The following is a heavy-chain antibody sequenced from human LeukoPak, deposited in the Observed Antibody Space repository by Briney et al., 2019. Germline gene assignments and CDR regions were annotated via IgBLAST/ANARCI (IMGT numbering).Heavy chain of an antibody. CDR1: GFIVSSNY. V-gene: IGHV3-53*01. Sequence: GGSLRLSCAASGFIVSSNYMSWVRQAPGKGLEWVSVIYSGGSTYYADSVKGRFTISRDNSKNTLYLQMNSLRAEDTAVYYCARGYCSGGSCYPFDYWAREPWSPSPQ. CDR2: IYSGGST. CDR3: ARGYCSGGSCYPFDY. D-gene: IGHD2-15*01. J-gene: IGHJ4*02.